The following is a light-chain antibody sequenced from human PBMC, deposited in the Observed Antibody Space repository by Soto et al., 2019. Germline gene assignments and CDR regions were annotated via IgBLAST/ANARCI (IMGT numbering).Light chain of an antibody. V-gene: IGLV2-14*01. CDR2: RVS. CDR3: PSFTNSDIWV. CDR1: SSDVGADYY. Sequence: QSVLTQPASVSGAPGQSITISCTGSSSDVGADYYVNWYQQRPGKAPKVIIYRVSNRPSGVSDRFSGSRSGNTASLTISGLQAEDEADYYCPSFTNSDIWVFGGGTKLTVL. J-gene: IGLJ3*02.